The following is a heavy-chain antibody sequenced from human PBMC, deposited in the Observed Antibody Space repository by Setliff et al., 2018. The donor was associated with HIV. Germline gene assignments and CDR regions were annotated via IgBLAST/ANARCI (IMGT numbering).Heavy chain of an antibody. CDR2: ISGGGGST. CDR3: AKDTSRVVSSINGAYFDY. CDR1: GFTFSSYA. D-gene: IGHD5-12*01. J-gene: IGHJ4*02. V-gene: IGHV3-23*01. Sequence: GGSLRLSCAASGFTFSSYAMTWVRQGPGKGLEWVSGISGGGGSTYYAAAVKGRFTISRDNSKNTLYLQMNSLRAEDTAVYYCAKDTSRVVSSINGAYFDYWGRGTLVTVSS.